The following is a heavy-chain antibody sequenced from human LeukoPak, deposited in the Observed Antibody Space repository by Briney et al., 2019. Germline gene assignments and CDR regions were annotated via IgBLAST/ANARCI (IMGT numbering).Heavy chain of an antibody. CDR2: IYYSGST. CDR3: ARGETFASFDY. CDR1: GGSISSGGYY. Sequence: PSETLSLTCTVSGGSISSGGYYWSWIRQHPGKGLEWIGYIYYSGSTYYNPSLKSRFTISVDTSKNQFSLKLSSVTAADTAVYYCARGETFASFDYWGQGTLVTVSS. J-gene: IGHJ4*02. D-gene: IGHD1-26*01. V-gene: IGHV4-31*03.